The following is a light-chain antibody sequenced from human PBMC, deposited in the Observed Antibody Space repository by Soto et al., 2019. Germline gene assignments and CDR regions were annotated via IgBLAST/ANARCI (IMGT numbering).Light chain of an antibody. Sequence: MNQSLGTLSVPPEKRATPSCRASQSVSASLAWYQQKPGQAPRLLISGAATRATGIPARFSGSGSGTEFTLTVCSLQSEDFAVYYCQQYNDWPRTFGQGTKVDI. CDR1: QSVSAS. J-gene: IGKJ1*01. CDR2: GAA. V-gene: IGKV3-15*01. CDR3: QQYNDWPRT.